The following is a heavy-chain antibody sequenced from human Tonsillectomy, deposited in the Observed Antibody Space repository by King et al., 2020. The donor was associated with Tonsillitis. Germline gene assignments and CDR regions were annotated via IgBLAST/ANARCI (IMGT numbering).Heavy chain of an antibody. J-gene: IGHJ4*02. Sequence: VQLQESGPGLVKPSETLSLTCTVSGGSISSYYWSWIRQPPGKGLEWIGYIYYSGSTNYNPFLKSRVTISVDTSKNQFSLKLSSVTAADTAVYYCARSYDFWSGRDNYFDYWGQGTLVTVSS. CDR1: GGSISSYY. CDR2: IYYSGST. D-gene: IGHD3-3*01. CDR3: ARSYDFWSGRDNYFDY. V-gene: IGHV4-59*01.